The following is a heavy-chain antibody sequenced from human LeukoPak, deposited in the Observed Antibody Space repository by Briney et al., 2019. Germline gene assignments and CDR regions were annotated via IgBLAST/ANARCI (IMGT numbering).Heavy chain of an antibody. J-gene: IGHJ5*02. CDR2: IYHSGST. V-gene: IGHV4-30-2*01. D-gene: IGHD2-15*01. CDR3: ARATVGWFDP. CDR1: GGSISSGGYS. Sequence: SETLSLTCAVSGGSISSGGYSWSWIRQPPGKGLEWIGYIYHSGSTYYNPSLKSRVTISVDRSKNQFSLKLSSVTAADTAVYYCARATVGWFDPWAREPWSPSPQ.